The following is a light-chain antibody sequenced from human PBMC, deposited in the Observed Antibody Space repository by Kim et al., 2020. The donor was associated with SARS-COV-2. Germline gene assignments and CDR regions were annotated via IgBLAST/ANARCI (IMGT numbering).Light chain of an antibody. V-gene: IGLV9-49*01. Sequence: ELIQPPSASASLGASVTLTCTLSSGYSNYKVDWYQQRPGKGPRFVMRVGTGGIVGSKGDGIPDRFSVLGSGLNRYPTIKNIQEEDESDYHCGADHGSGSNFVVVFGGGTQLTVL. CDR3: GADHGSGSNFVVV. J-gene: IGLJ2*01. CDR1: SGYSNYK. CDR2: VGTGGIVG.